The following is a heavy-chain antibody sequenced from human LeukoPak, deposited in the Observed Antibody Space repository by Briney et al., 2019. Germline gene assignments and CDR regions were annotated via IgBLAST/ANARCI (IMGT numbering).Heavy chain of an antibody. CDR2: ISGSGNGFSI. CDR3: VKDSGRVRGTPDS. CDR1: GFIVSNNY. Sequence: GGSLRLSCTVSGFIVSNNYMNWVRQAPGKGPEYVSTISGSGNGFSIYYADSVKGRFTISRDDSKSILYLQMNGLRSEDTAVYYCVKDSGRVRGTPDSWGQGTLVTVSS. V-gene: IGHV3-64D*06. J-gene: IGHJ4*02. D-gene: IGHD3-10*01.